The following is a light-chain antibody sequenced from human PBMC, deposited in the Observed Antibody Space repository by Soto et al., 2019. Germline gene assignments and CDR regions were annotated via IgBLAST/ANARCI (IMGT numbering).Light chain of an antibody. J-gene: IGKJ1*01. CDR1: QSVSSNY. V-gene: IGKV3-20*01. CDR3: QQYGNSQT. CDR2: GAS. Sequence: EIVLTQSPGTLSLSPGERATLSCRASQSVSSNYLAWYQQKPGQAPRLLIYGASSRATGIPDRFSGSGSGTDFTLTNSRLEPEDFAVYYCQQYGNSQTFGQGTKVEIK.